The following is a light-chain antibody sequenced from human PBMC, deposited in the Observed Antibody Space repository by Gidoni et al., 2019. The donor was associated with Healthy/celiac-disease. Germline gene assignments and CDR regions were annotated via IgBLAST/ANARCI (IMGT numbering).Light chain of an antibody. CDR2: QDS. CDR1: KLGDKY. CDR3: QAWDSSTVV. J-gene: IGLJ2*01. Sequence: SYELTQPPSVSVSPGQTASITCSGDKLGDKYACWYQQKPGQSPVLVIYQDSKRHSGITERFSGSNSGNTATLTISGTQAMYEADYYCQAWDSSTVVFGGGTKLTVL. V-gene: IGLV3-1*01.